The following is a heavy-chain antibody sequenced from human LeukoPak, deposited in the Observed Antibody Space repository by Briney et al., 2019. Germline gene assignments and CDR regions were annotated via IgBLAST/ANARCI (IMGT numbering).Heavy chain of an antibody. J-gene: IGHJ4*02. D-gene: IGHD3-22*01. CDR1: GGSISSYY. CDR2: IYYSGST. V-gene: IGHV4-59*08. Sequence: PSETLSLTCTVSGGSISSYYWSWIRQSPGKGLEWIGYIYYSGSTNYNPSLKSRVTISVDTSKNQFSLKLSSVTAADTAVYYCASAYDSSGYYLDYWGQGTLVTVSS. CDR3: ASAYDSSGYYLDY.